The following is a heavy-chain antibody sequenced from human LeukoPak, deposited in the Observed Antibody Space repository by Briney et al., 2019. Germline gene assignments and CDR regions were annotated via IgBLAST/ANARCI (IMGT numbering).Heavy chain of an antibody. Sequence: GGSLRLSCGASGFTFSSYWMHWVRQAPGKGLVWVSGINTDGSYTSYADSVKGRFTISRDNAKNTLYLQMNSLRAEDTAVYYCARNSGSNRPVDCWGQGTLVAVSS. D-gene: IGHD1-26*01. J-gene: IGHJ4*02. CDR1: GFTFSSYW. CDR2: INTDGSYT. V-gene: IGHV3-74*01. CDR3: ARNSGSNRPVDC.